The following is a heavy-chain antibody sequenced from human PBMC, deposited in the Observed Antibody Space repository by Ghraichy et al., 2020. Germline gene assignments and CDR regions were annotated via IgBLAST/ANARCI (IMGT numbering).Heavy chain of an antibody. CDR1: GYPFTSYY. CDR2: MNPSSGTT. V-gene: IGHV1-46*01. D-gene: IGHD6-13*01. J-gene: IGHJ6*02. Sequence: ASVKVSCKASGYPFTSYYIHWVRKAPAQGLECLGIMNPSSGTTTYTHTFQDRLTLTRDTSTNTVYMDLSSLRSEDTAVYYCARSRAAAGTLLTNYFYGLDVWGQGTAVTVSS. CDR3: ARSRAAAGTLLTNYFYGLDV.